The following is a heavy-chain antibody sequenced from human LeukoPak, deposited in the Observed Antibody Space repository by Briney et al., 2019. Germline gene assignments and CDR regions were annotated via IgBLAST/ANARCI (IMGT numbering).Heavy chain of an antibody. Sequence: HRASVKVSCKASGYTFTSYGISWVRQAPGQGLEWMGWISAYNGNTNYAQKLQGRVTMTTDTSTSTAYMEVRSLRSDDTAVYFCARVEGPSIFGVIDYWGQGTLVTISS. CDR1: GYTFTSYG. D-gene: IGHD3-3*01. CDR3: ARVEGPSIFGVIDY. J-gene: IGHJ4*02. CDR2: ISAYNGNT. V-gene: IGHV1-18*01.